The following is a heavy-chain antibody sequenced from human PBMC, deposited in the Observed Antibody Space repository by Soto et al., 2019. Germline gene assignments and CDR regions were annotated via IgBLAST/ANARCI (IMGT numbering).Heavy chain of an antibody. J-gene: IGHJ4*02. D-gene: IGHD3-16*01. V-gene: IGHV3-48*02. Sequence: EVQLVESGGGLVQPGGPLRLSCEVSGFTFSIHAMNWVRQAPGKGLEWVAYIHGTRSIIYYADSVKGRFTISRDNAKNSLFLQMDSLRDEDTAVYYCARDARNADYDYWGQGTLVTVSS. CDR3: ARDARNADYDY. CDR2: IHGTRSII. CDR1: GFTFSIHA.